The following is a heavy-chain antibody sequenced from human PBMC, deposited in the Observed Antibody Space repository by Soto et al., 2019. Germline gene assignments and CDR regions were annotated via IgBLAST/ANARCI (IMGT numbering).Heavy chain of an antibody. CDR3: ARDSGSYYREYFDL. CDR1: GGTFSSYT. Sequence: GASVKVSCKASGGTFSSYTISWVRQAPGQGLEWMGRIIPILGIANYAQKFQGRVTITADKSTSTAYMELSSLRSEDTAVYYCARDSGSYYREYFDLWGRGTLVTVSS. J-gene: IGHJ2*01. CDR2: IIPILGIA. V-gene: IGHV1-69*04. D-gene: IGHD1-26*01.